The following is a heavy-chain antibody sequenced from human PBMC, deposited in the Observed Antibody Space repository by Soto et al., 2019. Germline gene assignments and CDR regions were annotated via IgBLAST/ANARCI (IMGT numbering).Heavy chain of an antibody. J-gene: IGHJ4*02. CDR2: IYYSGST. D-gene: IGHD6-13*01. V-gene: IGHV4-39*07. CDR3: ARARQPFDY. CDR1: GGSISSSSYY. Sequence: PSETLSLTCTVSGGSISSSSYYWGWIRQPPGKGLEWIGSIYYSGSTYYNPSLKSRVTISVDTSKNQFSLKLSSVTAADTAVYYCARARQPFDYWGQGTLVTVSS.